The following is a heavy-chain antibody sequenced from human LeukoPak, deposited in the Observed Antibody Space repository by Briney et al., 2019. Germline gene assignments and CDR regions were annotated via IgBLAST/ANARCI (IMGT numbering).Heavy chain of an antibody. CDR1: GGTFSSYA. CDR2: LIPIFGTA. CDR3: ARSVVGSSWLLPTFDI. D-gene: IGHD6-13*01. V-gene: IGHV1-69*13. Sequence: SVKVSCKASGGTFSSYAISWVRQAPGQGLEWMGGLIPIFGTANYAQKFQGRVTITADESTSTAYMELSSLRSEDTAVYYCARSVVGSSWLLPTFDIWGQGTMVTVSS. J-gene: IGHJ3*02.